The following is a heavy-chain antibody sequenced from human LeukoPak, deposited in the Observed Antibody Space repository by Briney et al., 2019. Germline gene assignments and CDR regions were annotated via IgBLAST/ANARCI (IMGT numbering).Heavy chain of an antibody. CDR1: GYTITIYY. Sequence: ASVKFSCKASGYTITIYYMHWVLRAPGQGLEWRLIMNLTGGSTSYAQKFQGRVTMTRDTSTSTVYMQLSSLRSEDTAVYYCARADSSGWYRSAPYYYYMDVWGKGTTVTISS. CDR2: MNLTGGST. D-gene: IGHD6-19*01. V-gene: IGHV1-46*01. J-gene: IGHJ6*03. CDR3: ARADSSGWYRSAPYYYYMDV.